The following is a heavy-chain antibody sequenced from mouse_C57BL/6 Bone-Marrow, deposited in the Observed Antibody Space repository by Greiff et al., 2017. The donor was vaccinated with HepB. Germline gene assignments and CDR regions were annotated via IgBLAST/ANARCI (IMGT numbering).Heavy chain of an antibody. Sequence: QVQLKESGPGLVQPSQSLSITCTVSGFSLTSYGVHWVRQSPGKGLEWLGVIWRGGSTAYNAAFISRLSINKDNSKTQVFFKMNSLQAEDTAIYYCARNSPPFAYWGQGTLVTVSA. V-gene: IGHV2-2*01. J-gene: IGHJ3*01. CDR1: GFSLTSYG. CDR2: IWRGGST. CDR3: ARNSPPFAY.